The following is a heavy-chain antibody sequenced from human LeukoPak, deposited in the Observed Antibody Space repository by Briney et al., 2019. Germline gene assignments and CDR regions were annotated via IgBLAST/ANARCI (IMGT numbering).Heavy chain of an antibody. CDR1: GGSISSYY. V-gene: IGHV4-59*01. Sequence: PSETLPLTCTVSGGSISSYYWSWIRQPAGKGLEWIGYIYYSGSTNYNPSLKSRVTISVDTSKNQFSLKLSSVTAADTAVYYCARDRAQDFYYYYMDVWGKGTTVTVSS. CDR2: IYYSGST. J-gene: IGHJ6*03. CDR3: ARDRAQDFYYYYMDV.